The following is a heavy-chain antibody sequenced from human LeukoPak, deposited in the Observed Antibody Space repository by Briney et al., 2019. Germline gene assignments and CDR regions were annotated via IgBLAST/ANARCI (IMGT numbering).Heavy chain of an antibody. V-gene: IGHV1-46*01. D-gene: IGHD6-13*01. CDR1: GYTFTSYY. CDR2: INPSGGST. Sequence: GASVNVSYKASGYTFTSYYMHWVRQAPGQGLEWMGIINPSGGSTSYAQKFQGRGTMTRDTSTSTVYMEMSSLRSEDTAVYYCARDERIAAAGSGPVDYWGQGTLVTVSS. J-gene: IGHJ4*02. CDR3: ARDERIAAAGSGPVDY.